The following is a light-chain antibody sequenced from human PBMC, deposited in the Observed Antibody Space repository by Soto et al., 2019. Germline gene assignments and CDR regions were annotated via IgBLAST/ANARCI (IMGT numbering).Light chain of an antibody. J-gene: IGLJ1*01. V-gene: IGLV1-51*02. CDR2: ENN. CDR1: SSNIGNNY. CDR3: GTWDSSLSAYV. Sequence: QSVLTQPPSVSAAPGQKVTISCSGSSSNIGNNYVSWYQQLPGTAPKALIYENNKRPSGIRDRFSGSKSGTSATLGITGLQTGDEVDYYCGTWDSSLSAYVFGTGTKLTVL.